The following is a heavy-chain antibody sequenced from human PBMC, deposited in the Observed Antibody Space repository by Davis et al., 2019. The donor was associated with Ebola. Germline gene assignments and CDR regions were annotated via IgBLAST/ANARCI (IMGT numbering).Heavy chain of an antibody. CDR3: ARDFFASGAYGYLDP. CDR2: ISGDFYT. Sequence: GESLKISCAASGFNFKDYHMSWIRQAPGKGLEWLSNISGDFYTKYADSVKGRFTISRDNVKKSVYLQLNSLTVEDTAVYYCARDFFASGAYGYLDPWGQGTLVTVSS. V-gene: IGHV3-11*06. D-gene: IGHD5-24*01. CDR1: GFNFKDYH. J-gene: IGHJ5*02.